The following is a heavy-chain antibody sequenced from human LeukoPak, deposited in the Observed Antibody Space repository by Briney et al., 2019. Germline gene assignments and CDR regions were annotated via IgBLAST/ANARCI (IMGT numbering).Heavy chain of an antibody. CDR1: GYSFTSYW. D-gene: IGHD6-19*01. Sequence: GESLKISCKGSGYSFTSYWIGWVRQMPGKGLEWMGIIYPGDSDTRYSPSFQGQVTISADKSISTAYLQWSSLKASDTAMYYCAGRKWLVEWKSDPDGQRIDYWGQGTLVTVSS. J-gene: IGHJ4*02. CDR3: AGRKWLVEWKSDPDGQRIDY. V-gene: IGHV5-51*01. CDR2: IYPGDSDT.